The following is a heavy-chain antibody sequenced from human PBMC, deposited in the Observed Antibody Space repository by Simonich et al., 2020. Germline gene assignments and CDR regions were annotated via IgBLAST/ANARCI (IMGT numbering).Heavy chain of an antibody. CDR2: SSAYKDNT. D-gene: IGHD2-15*01. V-gene: IGHV1-18*01. J-gene: IGHJ4*02. Sequence: QVQLVQSGAEVKKPGASVKVSCKASGYTFTSYGISWVRQAPGQGLEWMGWSSAYKDNTNYEQKRQGRGTMTTDTSTSTAYMERRSLRSDDTAVYYCARASRGTWWYYYFDYWGQGTLVTVSS. CDR3: ARASRGTWWYYYFDY. CDR1: GYTFTSYG.